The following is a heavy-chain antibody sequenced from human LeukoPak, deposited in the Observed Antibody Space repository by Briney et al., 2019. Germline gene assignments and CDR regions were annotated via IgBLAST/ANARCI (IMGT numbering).Heavy chain of an antibody. J-gene: IGHJ4*02. CDR2: INSDGSST. D-gene: IGHD5-12*01. CDR3: ARGPPVATVGGDY. Sequence: GGPLRLSCAASGFTFSSYWMHWVRQAPGKGLVWVSRINSDGSSTRYADSVKGRFTISRDNAKNTLYLQMNSLRAEDTSVYYCARGPPVATVGGDYWGQGTLVTVSS. CDR1: GFTFSSYW. V-gene: IGHV3-74*01.